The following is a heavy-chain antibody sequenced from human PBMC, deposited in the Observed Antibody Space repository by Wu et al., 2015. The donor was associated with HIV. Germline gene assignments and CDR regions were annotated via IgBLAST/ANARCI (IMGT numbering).Heavy chain of an antibody. CDR2: MNPKSGST. V-gene: IGHV1-8*01. CDR1: DTHSLFL. CDR3: VRVGVLVTSAETLEYFQH. D-gene: IGHD1-26*01. Sequence: QVQLLQSGAEMRKPRGLSKGLLQGFPDTHSLFLISTGFDTFPDLGLEWMGWMNPKSGSTGYPQNFQGRVSMTRDTSISTAYLEVNRLTSEDTAVYYCVRVGVLVTSAETLEYFQHWGQGTLVTVSS. J-gene: IGHJ1*01.